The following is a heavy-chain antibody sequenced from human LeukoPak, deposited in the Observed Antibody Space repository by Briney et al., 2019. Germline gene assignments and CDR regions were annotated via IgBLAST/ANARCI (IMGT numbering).Heavy chain of an antibody. V-gene: IGHV3-9*01. D-gene: IGHD4-17*01. CDR1: GFTFDDYA. J-gene: IGHJ4*02. CDR2: ISWNSGSI. Sequence: PGGSLRLSCAASGFTFDDYAMHWVRQAPGKGLEWVSGISWNSGSIGYADSVKGRFTISRDNAKNSLYLQMNSLRAEDTALYYCAKSPGYGGYEFDYWGQGTLVTVSS. CDR3: AKSPGYGGYEFDY.